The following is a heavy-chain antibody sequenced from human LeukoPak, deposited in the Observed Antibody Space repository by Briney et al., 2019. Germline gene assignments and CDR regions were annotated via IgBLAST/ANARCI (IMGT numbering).Heavy chain of an antibody. CDR1: GFNFGEFW. J-gene: IGHJ4*02. CDR2: IKQDGSEK. CDR3: ARGAFGVDLPSGY. Sequence: GGSLRLSCAASGFNFGEFWMAWVRQTPGMGLEWVADIKQDGSEKYHVDSVKGRFTISRDNAKNSLYLQMNSLRVEDTAVYYCARGAFGVDLPSGYWGQGTLVTVSS. V-gene: IGHV3-7*01. D-gene: IGHD3-3*01.